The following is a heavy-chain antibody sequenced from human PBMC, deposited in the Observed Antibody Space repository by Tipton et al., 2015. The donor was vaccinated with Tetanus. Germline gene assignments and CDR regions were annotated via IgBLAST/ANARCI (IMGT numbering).Heavy chain of an antibody. CDR3: ARGGLCVVLACAGISPLLDV. CDR2: IYYNGST. J-gene: IGHJ2*01. D-gene: IGHD2-15*01. V-gene: IGHV4-59*01. Sequence: TLSLTCSVSGGSISYYYWSWIRQSPGKGLEWIGHIYYNGSTKYNPSLKSRVTVSLDTSKKHFSLRLSSVTAADTAVYYCARGGLCVVLACAGISPLLDVWGRGALVTVTS. CDR1: GGSISYYY.